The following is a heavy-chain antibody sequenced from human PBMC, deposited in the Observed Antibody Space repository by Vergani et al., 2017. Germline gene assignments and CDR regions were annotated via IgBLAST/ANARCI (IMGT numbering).Heavy chain of an antibody. CDR2: INHSGST. CDR1: GGSFSGYY. V-gene: IGHV4-34*01. Sequence: QVQLQQWGAGLLKPSETLSLTCAVYGGSFSGYYWSWIRQPPGKGLEWIGEINHSGSTNYNPSLKSRVTISVDTSKNQFSLKLSSVTAADTAVYYCARGFLDPFDYWGQGTLVTGSS. J-gene: IGHJ4*02. CDR3: ARGFLDPFDY.